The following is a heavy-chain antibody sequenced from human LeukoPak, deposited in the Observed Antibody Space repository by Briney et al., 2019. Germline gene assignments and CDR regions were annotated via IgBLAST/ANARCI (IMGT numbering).Heavy chain of an antibody. V-gene: IGHV3-74*01. CDR1: GFTLSAYW. CDR3: TRDWRNLGYDY. J-gene: IGHJ4*02. CDR2: IEGDGNRI. D-gene: IGHD5-12*01. Sequence: PGGSLRLSCAASGFTLSAYWMHWVRQAPGKGLMWVSRIEGDGNRITYADSMKGRFTISRDNAKNTLYLQMNSLRAEDTAVYYCTRDWRNLGYDYWGQGTLVTVSS.